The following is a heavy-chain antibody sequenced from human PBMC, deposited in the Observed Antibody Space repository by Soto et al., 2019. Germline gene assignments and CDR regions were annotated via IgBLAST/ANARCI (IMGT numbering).Heavy chain of an antibody. CDR1: GYTFTSSD. V-gene: IGHV1-8*01. J-gene: IGHJ6*02. CDR2: MNPNSANT. D-gene: IGHD3-16*01. Sequence: QVQLVQSGAEVKKPGASVKVSCKAAGYTFTSSDINWVRQATGQGLEGMGWMNPNSANTGYAQKFQGRVTMTRNTSISTASMELSSLRSEDTAVYYCASEGVRGMGVWGQGTTVTVSS. CDR3: ASEGVRGMGV.